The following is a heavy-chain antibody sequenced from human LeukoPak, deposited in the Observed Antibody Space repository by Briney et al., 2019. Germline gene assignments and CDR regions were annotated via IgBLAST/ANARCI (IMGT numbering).Heavy chain of an antibody. J-gene: IGHJ4*02. CDR1: GFSFSSYG. CDR3: AKDENGYYYASSGSLDY. D-gene: IGHD3-22*01. Sequence: GGSLRLSCAASGFSFSSYGMHWVRQAPGKGLEWVAFIRYDGSNKYYADSVKGRFTISRDNSKNTLYLQMNSLRAEDTAVYYCAKDENGYYYASSGSLDYWGQGTLVTFSP. V-gene: IGHV3-30*02. CDR2: IRYDGSNK.